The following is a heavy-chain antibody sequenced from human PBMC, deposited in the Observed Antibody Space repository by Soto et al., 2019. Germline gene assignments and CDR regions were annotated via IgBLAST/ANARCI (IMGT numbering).Heavy chain of an antibody. J-gene: IGHJ3*02. V-gene: IGHV4-39*01. CDR1: GGSISSSSYY. Sequence: SDTLSLPCTVSGGSISSSSYYWGWIRQPPGKGPERIGSIYYSGGTYYVPSLKSRVTISVDTSKNQFSLKLSSVTAADTAVYYCARHDPVARRAFDIWGQGTMVTVSS. D-gene: IGHD6-25*01. CDR3: ARHDPVARRAFDI. CDR2: IYYSGGT.